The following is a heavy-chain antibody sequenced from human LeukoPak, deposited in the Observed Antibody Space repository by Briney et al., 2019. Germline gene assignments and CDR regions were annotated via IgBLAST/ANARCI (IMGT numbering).Heavy chain of an antibody. CDR2: IYFSGST. D-gene: IGHD2-15*01. V-gene: IGHV4-38-2*02. Sequence: SETLSLTCTVSGYSISSGYYWGWIRQPPGKGLEWIGYIYFSGSTNYNPSLKSRVTISVDTSKNQFSLKLSSVTAADTAVYYCARGVVAAPQTFDYWGQGTLVTVSS. J-gene: IGHJ4*02. CDR3: ARGVVAAPQTFDY. CDR1: GYSISSGYY.